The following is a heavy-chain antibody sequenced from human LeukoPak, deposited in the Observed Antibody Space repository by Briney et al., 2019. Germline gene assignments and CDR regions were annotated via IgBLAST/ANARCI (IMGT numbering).Heavy chain of an antibody. Sequence: VASVKVSCKASGYTFTGYYMHWVRPAPGQGLEWMGWINPNSGGTNYAQRFQGRVTMTRDTSISTAYMELSRLRSDDTAVYYCARAGYCSSTSCSSNWFDPWGQGTLVTVSS. J-gene: IGHJ5*02. V-gene: IGHV1-2*02. CDR1: GYTFTGYY. D-gene: IGHD2-2*01. CDR3: ARAGYCSSTSCSSNWFDP. CDR2: INPNSGGT.